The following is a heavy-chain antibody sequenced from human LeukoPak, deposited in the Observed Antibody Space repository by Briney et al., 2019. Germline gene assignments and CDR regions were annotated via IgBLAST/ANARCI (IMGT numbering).Heavy chain of an antibody. CDR3: AKGRVDYYDSSDAFDI. Sequence: GGSLRLSCAASGFTFSSYGMHWVRQAPGKGLERVAVISYHGINKYYIDSVKGRFTISRDNSKNTLYLQMNSLRPEDTAMYYCAKGRVDYYDSSDAFDIWGQGTMVTVSS. CDR2: ISYHGINK. J-gene: IGHJ3*02. V-gene: IGHV3-30*18. D-gene: IGHD3-22*01. CDR1: GFTFSSYG.